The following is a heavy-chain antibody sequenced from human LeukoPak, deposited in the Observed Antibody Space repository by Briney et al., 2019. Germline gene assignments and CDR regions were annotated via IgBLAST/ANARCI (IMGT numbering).Heavy chain of an antibody. D-gene: IGHD2-15*01. CDR3: ARGRGTSGSNRDFYYYYYMDV. CDR1: GYIFTYYA. CDR2: MNGGNGNT. V-gene: IGHV1-3*01. J-gene: IGHJ6*03. Sequence: ASVKVSCKASGYIFTYYAIHWLRQAPGQRPEWMGWMNGGNGNTKYSQKFQGRITLIRDTSAATAYMELSSLRHDDLAVYYCARGRGTSGSNRDFYYYYYMDVWGKGTTVTVSS.